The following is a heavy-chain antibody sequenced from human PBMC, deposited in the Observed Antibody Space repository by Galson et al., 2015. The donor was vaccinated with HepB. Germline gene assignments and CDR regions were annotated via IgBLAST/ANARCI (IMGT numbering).Heavy chain of an antibody. J-gene: IGHJ4*02. D-gene: IGHD1-26*01. CDR3: ARGSGSYSDYFDY. Sequence: SVKVSCKASGGTFSNYAISWVRQAPGQGLEWMGGIIPIFGTANYAQKFQGRVTITADESTSTAYMELSSLRSEDTAVYYCARGSGSYSDYFDYWGQGTLVTVSS. V-gene: IGHV1-69*13. CDR1: GGTFSNYA. CDR2: IIPIFGTA.